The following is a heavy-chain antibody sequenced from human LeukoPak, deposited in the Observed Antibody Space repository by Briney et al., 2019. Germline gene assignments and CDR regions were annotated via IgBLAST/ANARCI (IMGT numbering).Heavy chain of an antibody. CDR3: ARDHPVADWAPDI. V-gene: IGHV4-59*12. CDR1: GGSISSYY. CDR2: IYYSGST. D-gene: IGHD3-9*01. J-gene: IGHJ3*02. Sequence: SETLSLTCTVSGGSISSYYWSWIRQPPGKGLEWIGYIYYSGSTNYNPSLKSRVTISVDTSKNQCSLKLSSVTAADTAVYFCARDHPVADWAPDIWGRGTMVTVSS.